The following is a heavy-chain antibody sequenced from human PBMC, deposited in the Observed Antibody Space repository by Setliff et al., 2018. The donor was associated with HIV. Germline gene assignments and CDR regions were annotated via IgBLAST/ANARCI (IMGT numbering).Heavy chain of an antibody. CDR2: TYTNGRL. V-gene: IGHV4-61*09. CDR1: GASITSGSFY. CDR3: AREDMSHWSGFLYESSWFDT. D-gene: IGHD3-3*01. J-gene: IGHJ5*02. Sequence: SETLSLTCSVSGASITSGSFYWTWIRKPAGKGLEWIGHTYTNGRLNYNPSLQSRVSISMDTSRNQFSLRLSSVTAADTAVYFCAREDMSHWSGFLYESSWFDTWGRGILVTVSS.